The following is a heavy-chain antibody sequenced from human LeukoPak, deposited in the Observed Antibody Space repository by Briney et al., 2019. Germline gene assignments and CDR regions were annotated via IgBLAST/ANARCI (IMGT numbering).Heavy chain of an antibody. V-gene: IGHV3-74*01. Sequence: PGDSLRLSCAASGFRYSSYWMHWVRQAPGKGLVWVSRLKQYGSTTTLTDSVKGRFTISRDNAKNTLSLQMNSLRAHDTAVYHCISDHMGHDDYWGQGTLVSLST. CDR1: GFRYSSYW. CDR3: ISDHMGHDDY. J-gene: IGHJ4*02. D-gene: IGHD2-21*01. CDR2: LKQYGSTT.